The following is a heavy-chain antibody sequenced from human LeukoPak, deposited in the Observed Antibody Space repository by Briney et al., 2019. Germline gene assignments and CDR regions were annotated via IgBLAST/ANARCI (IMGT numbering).Heavy chain of an antibody. V-gene: IGHV3-30*02. CDR3: ARAGEITAIGANAFDI. J-gene: IGHJ3*02. CDR1: GYTFTGYY. D-gene: IGHD4/OR15-4a*01. Sequence: SCKASGYTFTGYYMHWVRQAPGKGLEWVAFIRYDGSNKYYADSVKGRFTISRDNSKNTLYLQMNGLRAEDTAVYYCARAGEITAIGANAFDIWGQGTMVTVYS. CDR2: IRYDGSNK.